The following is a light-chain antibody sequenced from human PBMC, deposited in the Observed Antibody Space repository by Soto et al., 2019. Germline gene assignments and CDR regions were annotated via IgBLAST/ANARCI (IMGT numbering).Light chain of an antibody. CDR1: SGHSSYA. Sequence: QLVLTQSPSASASLGASVKLTCTLSSGHSSYAIAWHQQQPEKGPRYLMNLNIDGSHSKGDGIPDRFSGSSSGAERYLTICSLQSEYEADYYCQTWVTGIVVFGGGTKVTVL. J-gene: IGLJ2*01. CDR3: QTWVTGIVV. CDR2: LNIDGSH. V-gene: IGLV4-69*01.